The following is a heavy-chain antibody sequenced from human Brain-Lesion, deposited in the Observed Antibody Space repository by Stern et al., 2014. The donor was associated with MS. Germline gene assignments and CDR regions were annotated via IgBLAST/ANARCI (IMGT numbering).Heavy chain of an antibody. Sequence: VQLVESGPGLVKPSETLSLTCTVAGGSVSSTSYAWAWIRQPPGKGLEWIGTIYYSGNTYSRPCLTSRLTIYLATSKNTFSPQLRSLTAADTAVYYCAGEEDIRYCSGGSCTGNWFDPWGQGTLVTVSS. D-gene: IGHD2-15*01. CDR2: IYYSGNT. J-gene: IGHJ5*02. CDR3: AGEEDIRYCSGGSCTGNWFDP. V-gene: IGHV4-39*02. CDR1: GGSVSSTSYA.